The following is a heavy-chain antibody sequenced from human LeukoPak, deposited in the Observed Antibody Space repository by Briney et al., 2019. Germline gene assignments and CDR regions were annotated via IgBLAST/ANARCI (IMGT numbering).Heavy chain of an antibody. CDR2: IYYSGST. CDR3: ARGEVDTAMVFDY. J-gene: IGHJ4*02. V-gene: IGHV4-59*08. Sequence: SETLSLTCTVSGGSISSCYWSWIRQPPGKGLEWIGYIYYSGSTNYNPSLKSRVTISVDTSKNQFSLKLSSVTAADTAVYYCARGEVDTAMVFDYWGQGTLVTVSS. CDR1: GGSISSCY. D-gene: IGHD5-18*01.